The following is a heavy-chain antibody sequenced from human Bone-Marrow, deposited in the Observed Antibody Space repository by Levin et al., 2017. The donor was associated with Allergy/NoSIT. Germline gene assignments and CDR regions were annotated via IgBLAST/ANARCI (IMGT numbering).Heavy chain of an antibody. Sequence: GGSLRLSCAASGLTFRRYWMSWVRQAPGKGLEWVANIKPDGSEIFYVDSVKGRFTISRDYTEKSLFLQMNSLRAEDTAMYYCTREGTEGCTSTSCLGDYWGQGTLVTVSS. CDR2: IKPDGSEI. CDR1: GLTFRRYW. CDR3: TREGTEGCTSTSCLGDY. J-gene: IGHJ4*02. D-gene: IGHD2-2*01. V-gene: IGHV3-7*01.